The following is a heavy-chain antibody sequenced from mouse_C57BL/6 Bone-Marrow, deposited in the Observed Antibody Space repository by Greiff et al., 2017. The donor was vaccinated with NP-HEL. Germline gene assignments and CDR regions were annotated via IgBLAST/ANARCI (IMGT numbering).Heavy chain of an antibody. CDR3: ARERITTVVATGDY. CDR1: GYTFTSYW. Sequence: VQLQQSGAELVKPGASVKLSCKASGYTFTSYWMHWVKQRPGQGLEWIGMIHPNSGSTNYNEKFKSKATLTVDKSSSTAYMQLSSLTSEDSAVYYCARERITTVVATGDYWGQGTTLTVSS. CDR2: IHPNSGST. D-gene: IGHD1-1*01. V-gene: IGHV1-64*01. J-gene: IGHJ2*01.